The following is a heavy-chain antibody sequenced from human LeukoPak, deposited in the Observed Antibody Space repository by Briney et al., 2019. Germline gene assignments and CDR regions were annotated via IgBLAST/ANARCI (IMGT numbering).Heavy chain of an antibody. Sequence: ASVKVSCKASGGTFTSYGISWVRQAPGQGLEWMGWISAYNGNTNYAQKLQGRVTMTTDTSTSTAYMELRSLRSDDTAVYYCARDVLLAYYYDSSGYYPFDYWGQGTLVTVSS. D-gene: IGHD3-22*01. CDR2: ISAYNGNT. CDR3: ARDVLLAYYYDSSGYYPFDY. V-gene: IGHV1-18*01. CDR1: GGTFTSYG. J-gene: IGHJ4*02.